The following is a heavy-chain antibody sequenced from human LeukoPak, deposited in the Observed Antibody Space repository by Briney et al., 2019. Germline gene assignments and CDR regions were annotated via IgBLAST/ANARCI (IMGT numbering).Heavy chain of an antibody. CDR1: GGSISSSSYY. CDR2: IYYSGST. V-gene: IGHV4-39*07. Sequence: SETLSLTCTVYGGSISSSSYYWGWIRQPPGKGLEWIGSIYYSGSTYYNPSLKSRVTISVDTSKNQFSLKLSSVTAADTAVYYCARDHDYVWGSYPNPPFDYWGQGTLVTVSS. J-gene: IGHJ4*02. D-gene: IGHD3-16*02. CDR3: ARDHDYVWGSYPNPPFDY.